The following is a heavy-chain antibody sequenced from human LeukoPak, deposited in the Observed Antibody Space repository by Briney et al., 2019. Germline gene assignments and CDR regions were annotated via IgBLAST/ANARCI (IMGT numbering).Heavy chain of an antibody. CDR3: ARIGATSENMDY. J-gene: IGHJ4*02. CDR1: GFTFKSYG. V-gene: IGHV3-23*01. CDR2: ISATGGTA. Sequence: GGSLRLSCGGSGFTFKSYGLSGVRQAPGKGLEWVSAISATGGTAVYADSVKGRFTVSRDNSKNTLFLHMNSLSAEDRAVYYCARIGATSENMDYWGQGTLVTVSS. D-gene: IGHD2-2*03.